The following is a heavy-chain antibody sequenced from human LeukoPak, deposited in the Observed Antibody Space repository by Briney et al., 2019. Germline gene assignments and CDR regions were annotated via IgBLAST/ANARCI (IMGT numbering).Heavy chain of an antibody. CDR1: GGPVCISSHF. V-gene: IGHV4-39*01. CDR2: IRHSGTT. J-gene: IGHJ5*02. D-gene: IGHD2/OR15-2a*01. CDR3: ARHSTGFSDWCDP. Sequence: SETLSLSCTVSGGPVCISSHFWGWVPQPPGKGVEWIGSIRHSGTTYCIPSLQMRASISVDTAQNQFSLKLSSVTVADTAVYYCARHSTGFSDWCDPGGKGNLVSV.